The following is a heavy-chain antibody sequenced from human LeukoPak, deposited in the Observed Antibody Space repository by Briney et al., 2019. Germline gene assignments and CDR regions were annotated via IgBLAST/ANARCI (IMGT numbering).Heavy chain of an antibody. CDR1: GFAFSSYW. V-gene: IGHV3-7*03. CDR2: IKQDGSEK. Sequence: GGSLRLSCAASGFAFSSYWMSWVRQAPGKGLEWVANIKQDGSEKYYVDSVKGRFTISRDKAKNSLYLQMNSLRAEDTAVYYCAKYSSGWIDYWGQGTLVTVSS. J-gene: IGHJ4*02. D-gene: IGHD6-19*01. CDR3: AKYSSGWIDY.